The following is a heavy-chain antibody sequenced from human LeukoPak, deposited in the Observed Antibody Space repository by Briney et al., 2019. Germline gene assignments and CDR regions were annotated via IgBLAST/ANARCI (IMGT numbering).Heavy chain of an antibody. CDR3: ARDREIAVAGRGAYYFDY. CDR2: ISYDGSNK. J-gene: IGHJ4*02. D-gene: IGHD6-19*01. V-gene: IGHV3-30*03. Sequence: GGSLRLSCAASGFTFSSYGMHWVRQAPGKGLEWVAVISYDGSNKYYADSVKGRFTISRDNSKNTLYLQMNSLRAEDTAVYYCARDREIAVAGRGAYYFDYWGQGTLVTVSS. CDR1: GFTFSSYG.